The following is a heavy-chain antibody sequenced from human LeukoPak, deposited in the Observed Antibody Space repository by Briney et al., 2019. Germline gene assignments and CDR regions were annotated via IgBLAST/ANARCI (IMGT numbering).Heavy chain of an antibody. D-gene: IGHD3-3*01. CDR2: IKQDGSDK. CDR1: GFTFSHYW. Sequence: GGSLRLSCAASGFTFSHYWMSWVRQAPGKGLEWVANIKQDGSDKYYVDSVKGRFTISRDIAKNSLYLQMNSLRAEDTAVYYCARDGVVTMELDYWGQGTLVTVSS. J-gene: IGHJ4*02. CDR3: ARDGVVTMELDY. V-gene: IGHV3-7*03.